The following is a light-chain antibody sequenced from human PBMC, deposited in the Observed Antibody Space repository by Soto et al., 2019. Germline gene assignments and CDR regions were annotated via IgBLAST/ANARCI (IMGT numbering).Light chain of an antibody. CDR2: AAS. V-gene: IGKV1D-12*01. CDR1: QVISSW. J-gene: IGKJ5*01. CDR3: QQANSFPIT. Sequence: DIQMTQSPSSVSASVGDRVTITCRASQVISSWLGWYQQKPAKAPKLLIYAASSLQSGVPSRFSGSGSGTDLTLTISSRQPEDFETYYCQQANSFPITFGQGTRLEIK.